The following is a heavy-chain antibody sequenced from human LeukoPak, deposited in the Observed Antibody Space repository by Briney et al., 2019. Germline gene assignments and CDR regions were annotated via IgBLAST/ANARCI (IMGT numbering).Heavy chain of an antibody. D-gene: IGHD1-7*01. V-gene: IGHV4-31*03. CDR2: IYYSGST. J-gene: IGHJ3*02. CDR3: ARENRGRITGTTFAFDI. Sequence: SETLSLTCTVSGGSISSGGYYWSWIRQHPGKGLEWIGYIYYSGSTYYNPSLKSRVTISVDTSKNQFSLKLSSVTAADTAVYYCARENRGRITGTTFAFDIWGQGTMVTVSS. CDR1: GGSISSGGYY.